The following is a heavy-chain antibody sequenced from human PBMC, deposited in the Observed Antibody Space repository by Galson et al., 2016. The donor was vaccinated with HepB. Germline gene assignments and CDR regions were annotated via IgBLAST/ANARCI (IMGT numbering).Heavy chain of an antibody. J-gene: IGHJ4*02. Sequence: SLRLSCAASGFIVSSNYMSWVRQAPGKGLEWVSVIYSGGTTYYADSVKGRFTISRDNSKNTLYLEMNSLRAEDTAMYYCATGIVATQYWGQGTLVTVSS. CDR3: ATGIVATQY. D-gene: IGHD5-12*01. CDR2: IYSGGTT. CDR1: GFIVSSNY. V-gene: IGHV3-53*01.